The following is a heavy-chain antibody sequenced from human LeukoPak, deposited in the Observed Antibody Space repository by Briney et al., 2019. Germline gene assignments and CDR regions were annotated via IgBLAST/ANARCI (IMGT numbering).Heavy chain of an antibody. J-gene: IGHJ5*02. CDR2: IYTSGST. D-gene: IGHD2-8*01. CDR1: GGSLSSYY. Sequence: PSETLSLTCTVSGGSLSSYYWSWIRQPAGTGLEWIGRIYTSGSTNYNPSLKSRVTMSVDTSKNQFSLKLSSVTAADTAVYYCARDQVYCTNGVCEADWFDPWGQGALVTVSS. V-gene: IGHV4-4*07. CDR3: ARDQVYCTNGVCEADWFDP.